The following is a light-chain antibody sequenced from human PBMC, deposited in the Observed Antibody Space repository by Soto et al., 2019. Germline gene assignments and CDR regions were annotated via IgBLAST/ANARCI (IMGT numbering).Light chain of an antibody. CDR2: DAS. V-gene: IGKV3-11*01. CDR1: QSVRSY. J-gene: IGKJ4*01. Sequence: EIVLTQSPATLSLSPGERATLSRRASQSVRSYLAWYQQKPGQAPRLFIYDASNRATGIPARFSGSGSGTDFTLTISSLEPEDFAVYYCQQRSDWPLTFGGGTKVEIK. CDR3: QQRSDWPLT.